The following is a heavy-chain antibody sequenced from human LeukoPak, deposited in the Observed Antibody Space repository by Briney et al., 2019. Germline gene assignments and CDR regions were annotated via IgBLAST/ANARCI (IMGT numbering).Heavy chain of an antibody. CDR2: INSDGRIT. V-gene: IGHV3-74*01. D-gene: IGHD3-22*01. Sequence: GGSLRLSCAASGFTFASYWMHWVRQAPGKGLVWVSRINSDGRITNYADSVKGRFTITRDSAKNTLYLQMNSLRAEDTAEYFCAREPGGYYDSSGFLDYWGQGTVVTVSS. CDR3: AREPGGYYDSSGFLDY. J-gene: IGHJ4*02. CDR1: GFTFASYW.